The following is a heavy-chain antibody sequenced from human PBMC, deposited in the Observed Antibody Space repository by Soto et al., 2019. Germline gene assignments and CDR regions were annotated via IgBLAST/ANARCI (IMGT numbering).Heavy chain of an antibody. CDR2: INAGNGNT. CDR3: ARVDDSSGYNY. Sequence: QVQLVQSGAEVKKPGASVKVSCKASGYTFTSYAMHWVRQAPGQRLEWMGWINAGNGNTKYSQKFQGRVTITRDTAASTAYMELSSLRSEDTAVYYCARVDDSSGYNYWGQGTLVTVSS. D-gene: IGHD3-22*01. J-gene: IGHJ4*02. CDR1: GYTFTSYA. V-gene: IGHV1-3*01.